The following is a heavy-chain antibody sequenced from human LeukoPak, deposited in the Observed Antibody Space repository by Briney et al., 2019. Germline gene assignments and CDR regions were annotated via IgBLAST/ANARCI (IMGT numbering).Heavy chain of an antibody. CDR1: GFTSSSCG. CDR2: ISYDGSNK. CDR3: SILTGSDFDY. D-gene: IGHD3-9*01. V-gene: IGHV3-30*03. J-gene: IGHJ4*02. Sequence: PGGSLRLSCAASGFTSSSCGMHWVRQAPGKGLEWVAVISYDGSNKYYADSVKGRFTISRDNSKNTLYLQMNSLRAEDTAVYYCSILTGSDFDYWGQGTLVTVSS.